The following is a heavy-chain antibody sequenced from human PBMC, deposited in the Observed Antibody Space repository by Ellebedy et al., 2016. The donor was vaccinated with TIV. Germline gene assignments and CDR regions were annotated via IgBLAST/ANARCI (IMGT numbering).Heavy chain of an antibody. Sequence: GESLKISCITSGFTFGDYAMSWVRQAPGKGLEWVANIKTDGSEQYYVDSVKGRFTISRDNSKNSLSLQMNSLRADDTAVYYCARVLPGYDYTDSWGQGTQVSVSS. J-gene: IGHJ4*02. D-gene: IGHD5-12*01. CDR1: GFTFGDYA. CDR2: IKTDGSEQ. V-gene: IGHV3-7*01. CDR3: ARVLPGYDYTDS.